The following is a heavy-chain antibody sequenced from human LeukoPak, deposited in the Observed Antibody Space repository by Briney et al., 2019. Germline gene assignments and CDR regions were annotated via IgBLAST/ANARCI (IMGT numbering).Heavy chain of an antibody. Sequence: GGSLRLSCAASGFTFSSYAMSWVRQAPGKGLEWVSAISGSGGSTYYADSVKGRFTISRDNSKNTLFLQMNSLRADDTAVYYCARKGQGSNWAAEYFQNWGQGTLVTVSS. J-gene: IGHJ1*01. V-gene: IGHV3-23*01. CDR3: ARKGQGSNWAAEYFQN. D-gene: IGHD6-13*01. CDR1: GFTFSSYA. CDR2: ISGSGGST.